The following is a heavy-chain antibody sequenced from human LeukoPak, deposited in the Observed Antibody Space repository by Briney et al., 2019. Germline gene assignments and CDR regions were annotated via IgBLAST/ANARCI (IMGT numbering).Heavy chain of an antibody. D-gene: IGHD3-10*01. CDR1: GFTFNTYT. CDR3: ARSTKDYGSWRYCYMDV. CDR2: ISGSRGYI. V-gene: IGHV3-21*01. J-gene: IGHJ6*03. Sequence: SGGSLRLSCAASGFTFNTYTMNWVRQAPGKGLEWVSSISGSRGYINYADSVVGRFTISRDNAKNSLYLQINSLRAEDTALYYCARSTKDYGSWRYCYMDVWGKGTTVTVSS.